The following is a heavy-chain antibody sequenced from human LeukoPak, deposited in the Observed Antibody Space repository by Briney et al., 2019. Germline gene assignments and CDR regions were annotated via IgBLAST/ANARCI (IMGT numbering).Heavy chain of an antibody. V-gene: IGHV3-64*01. J-gene: IGHJ4*02. CDR3: AREDYGSGSYPLDY. CDR1: GFTFSSFA. Sequence: PGGSLRHSCAASGFTFSSFALHWVRQAPGKGLEYVSAISSNGRNTYYANSVKGRFTISRDNSKNTLYLQMGSLRAEDMAVYYCAREDYGSGSYPLDYWGQGTLVTVSS. D-gene: IGHD3-10*01. CDR2: ISSNGRNT.